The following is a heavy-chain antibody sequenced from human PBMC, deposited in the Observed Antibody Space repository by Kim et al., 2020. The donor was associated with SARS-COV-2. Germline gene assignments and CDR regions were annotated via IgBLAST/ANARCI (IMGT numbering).Heavy chain of an antibody. Sequence: SETLSLTCGVSGGSFSIYYWSWIRQPQGKGLEWIGEINEYGTTNYNPSLTSRVSMSLDTSKNQLSLKLSSVTAADTALYYCAGAHPPYSVRRYFDSWGQGTLVSVSS. CDR3: AGAHPPYSVRRYFDS. CDR1: GGSFSIYY. D-gene: IGHD2-21*01. V-gene: IGHV4-34*01. CDR2: INEYGTT. J-gene: IGHJ4*02.